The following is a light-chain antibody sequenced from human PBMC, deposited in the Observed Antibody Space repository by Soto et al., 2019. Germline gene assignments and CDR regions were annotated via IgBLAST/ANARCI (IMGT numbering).Light chain of an antibody. CDR2: AAS. J-gene: IGKJ2*01. CDR3: QQSYSTPYT. V-gene: IGKV1-39*01. Sequence: DIQMTQSPSSLSASVGDRVTITCRASQSTSSYLNWYQQRPGKAPKLLIYAASTLQGGVPSRFSGSGSGPDFTLTITSLQPEDFATYYCQQSYSTPYTFGQGTKLEIE. CDR1: QSTSSY.